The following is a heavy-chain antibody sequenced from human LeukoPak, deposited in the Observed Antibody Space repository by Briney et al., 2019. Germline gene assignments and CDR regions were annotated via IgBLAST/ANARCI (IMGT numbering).Heavy chain of an antibody. CDR1: GYTFTSND. J-gene: IGHJ4*02. CDR2: MNPHIGSA. D-gene: IGHD3-3*01. V-gene: IGHV1-8*01. CDR3: ARGRRMNYDFWSGYPNDY. Sequence: ASVKVSCKASGYTFTSNDINWGRQATGQGLEWMGWMNPHIGSAGYAQKFQGRVTMTRDTSTSTVYMELSSLRSDDTAVYYCARGRRMNYDFWSGYPNDYWGQGTLVTVSS.